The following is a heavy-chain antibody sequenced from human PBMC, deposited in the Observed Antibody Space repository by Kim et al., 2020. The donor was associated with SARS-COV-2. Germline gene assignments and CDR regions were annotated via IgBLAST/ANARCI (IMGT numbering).Heavy chain of an antibody. CDR3: ARVDYVGGYLALDY. D-gene: IGHD3-16*01. V-gene: IGHV1-18*01. J-gene: IGHJ4*02. Sequence: YGPKFQGGVTMTPDTSTSTVYMELRSLKSDDTALYYCARVDYVGGYLALDYWGQGTLVTVSS.